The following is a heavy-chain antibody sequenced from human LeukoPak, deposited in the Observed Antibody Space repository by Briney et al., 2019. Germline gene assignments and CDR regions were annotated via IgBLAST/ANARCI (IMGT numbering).Heavy chain of an antibody. J-gene: IGHJ4*02. V-gene: IGHV1-2*02. CDR2: ISPNSGGT. CDR1: GYTFTGYY. D-gene: IGHD6-13*01. CDR3: ARVKAAGTRAAFDY. Sequence: GASVKVSCKASGYTFTGYYMHWVRQAPGQGLEWMGWISPNSGGTNYAQKFQGRVTMTRDTSISTAYMELSRLRSDDTAVYYCARVKAAGTRAAFDYWGQGTLVTVSS.